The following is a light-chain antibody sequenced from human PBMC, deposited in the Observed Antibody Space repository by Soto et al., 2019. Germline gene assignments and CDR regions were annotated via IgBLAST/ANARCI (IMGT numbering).Light chain of an antibody. CDR1: RSDVGSHKF. Sequence: QPVLTQPASVSGSPGQSITISCTGTRSDVGSHKFVSWYQQHPGKAPKLIIYEGSERPSGVSNRFSGSKSGNTASLTISGLQAEDEADYYCCSYAGSYVFGTGTKVTVL. J-gene: IGLJ1*01. CDR3: CSYAGSYV. V-gene: IGLV2-23*01. CDR2: EGS.